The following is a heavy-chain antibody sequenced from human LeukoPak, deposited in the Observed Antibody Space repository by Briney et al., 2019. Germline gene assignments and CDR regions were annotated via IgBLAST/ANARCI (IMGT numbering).Heavy chain of an antibody. J-gene: IGHJ4*02. CDR2: INPNGGST. CDR3: ARGSINYNSGGYYDTPPLDY. V-gene: IGHV1-46*01. D-gene: IGHD3-22*01. CDR1: GYTFTSYY. Sequence: GASVKVSCKASGYTFTSYYMSWVRQAPGQGREGMGMINPNGGSTNYAQKFQGRVTVTRDTSTSTVYMAMSSLRSEDTAVYYCARGSINYNSGGYYDTPPLDYWGQGTLVTVSS.